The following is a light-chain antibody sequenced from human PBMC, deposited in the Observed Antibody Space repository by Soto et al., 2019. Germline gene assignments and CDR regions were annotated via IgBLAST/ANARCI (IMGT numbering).Light chain of an antibody. Sequence: DIRMTQSPSSLSASVGDRVTITCRASQSIRSYLNWSQQKPGKAPKLLIYAASSLQSGVTSRFSGSGSGTDFTLTISSLQPEDFATYYCHQTYSIPYTFGQETKLEIK. CDR3: HQTYSIPYT. CDR1: QSIRSY. CDR2: AAS. J-gene: IGKJ2*01. V-gene: IGKV1-39*01.